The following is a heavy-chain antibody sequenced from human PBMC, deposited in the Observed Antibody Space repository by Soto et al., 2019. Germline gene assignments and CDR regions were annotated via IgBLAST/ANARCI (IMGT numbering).Heavy chain of an antibody. J-gene: IGHJ4*02. CDR3: ARSFGWYAFDQ. D-gene: IGHD6-19*01. CDR1: SASIDNN. CDR2: IHQSGIS. V-gene: IGHV4-4*02. Sequence: QMQLLESGPGLVKPSETLSLTCAVSSASIDNNWNWVRQPPGKGLEWIGDIHQSGISYKNPSLKSRVTMSVDKSKHQFSLNLSSVTAADTAVYFCARSFGWYAFDQWGQGTLVTVSS.